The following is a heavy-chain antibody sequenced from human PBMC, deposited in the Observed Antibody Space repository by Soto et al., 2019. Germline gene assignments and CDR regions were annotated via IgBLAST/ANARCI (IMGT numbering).Heavy chain of an antibody. CDR1: GFTFSSYW. CDR3: ARSLLVETAMYGGGGMDV. Sequence: EVQLVESGGGLVQPGGSLRLSCAASGFTFSSYWMSWVRQAPGKGLEWVANIKQDGSEKYYVDSVKGRFTISRDNAKNLLFLKMNRLGAEATVLYYCARSLLVETAMYGGGGMDVWGQGTTVTVS. D-gene: IGHD5-18*01. CDR2: IKQDGSEK. J-gene: IGHJ6*02. V-gene: IGHV3-7*03.